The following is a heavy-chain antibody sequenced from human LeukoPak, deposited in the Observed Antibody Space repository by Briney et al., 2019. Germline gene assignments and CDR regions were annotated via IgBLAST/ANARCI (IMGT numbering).Heavy chain of an antibody. CDR3: ARRRSIAVAGNWFDP. D-gene: IGHD6-19*01. CDR1: GYTFTNFD. Sequence: ASVKVSCKASGYTFTNFDINWVRQAPGQGLEWMGWMNPVSGNAGSAQKFQGRVTMTRDTSISTAYMELSRLRSDDTAVYYCARRRSIAVAGNWFDPWGQGTLVTVSS. CDR2: MNPVSGNA. V-gene: IGHV1-8*01. J-gene: IGHJ5*02.